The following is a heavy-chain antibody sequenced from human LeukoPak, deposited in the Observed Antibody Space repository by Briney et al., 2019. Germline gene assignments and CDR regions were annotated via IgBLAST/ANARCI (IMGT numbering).Heavy chain of an antibody. CDR1: GFTVTNYY. CDR3: TRDPDG. CDR2: IYSGGDT. J-gene: IGHJ4*02. V-gene: IGHV3-66*01. Sequence: PGGSLRLSRAASGFTVTNYYMSWVRQAPGKGLEWVLVIYSGGDTFHADSVKGRFTLSRDNSKSILYLQMNSLRAEDTAVYYCTRDPDGWGQGTLVTVSS.